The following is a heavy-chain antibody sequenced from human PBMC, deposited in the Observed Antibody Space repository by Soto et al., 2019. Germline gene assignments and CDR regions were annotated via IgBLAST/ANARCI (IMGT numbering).Heavy chain of an antibody. CDR3: AREALGSSGWLDY. J-gene: IGHJ4*02. V-gene: IGHV3-30-3*01. CDR2: ISYDATDT. D-gene: IGHD6-19*01. CDR1: GFTFSNCA. Sequence: QVQVVESGGGVVQAGRSLRLSCAASGFTFSNCAMHWVRQAPGKGLAWVAVISYDATDTYYADSVKGRFTISRDNSKNTLYLQMNSLRAEDTAVYYCAREALGSSGWLDYWGQGTLVTVSS.